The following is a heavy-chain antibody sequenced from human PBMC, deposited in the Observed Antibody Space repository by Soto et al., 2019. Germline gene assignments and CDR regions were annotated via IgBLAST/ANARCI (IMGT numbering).Heavy chain of an antibody. CDR1: GFTFSNYA. D-gene: IGHD4-17*01. CDR2: ISGPGGVT. CDR3: AKDLYFPVTTPFDS. J-gene: IGHJ4*02. V-gene: IGHV3-23*01. Sequence: PGGSLRLSCAASGFTFSNYAMSWVRQAPGKGLEWVSAISGPGGVTYYADSVKGRFTISRDNSKNTLYLQMDSLRVDETAVYYCAKDLYFPVTTPFDSWGQGTLVTVSS.